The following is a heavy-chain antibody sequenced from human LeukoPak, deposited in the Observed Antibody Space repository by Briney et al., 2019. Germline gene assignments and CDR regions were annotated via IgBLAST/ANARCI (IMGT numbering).Heavy chain of an antibody. V-gene: IGHV3-74*03. Sequence: PGGSLRLSCAASGLTYRNYLMHWVRQAPGKGLEWVSRINGDGSSITSVDSVKGRFTISRDNAKNTLHLQMNSLRVEDTAVYYCARGTGLLHRSAGDIWGQGTLVTVSS. J-gene: IGHJ3*02. CDR1: GLTYRNYL. CDR2: INGDGSSI. CDR3: ARGTGLLHRSAGDI. D-gene: IGHD1-14*01.